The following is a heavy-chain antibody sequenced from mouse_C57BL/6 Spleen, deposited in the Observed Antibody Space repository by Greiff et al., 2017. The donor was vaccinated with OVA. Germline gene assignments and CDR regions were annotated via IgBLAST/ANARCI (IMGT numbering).Heavy chain of an antibody. V-gene: IGHV1-82*01. J-gene: IGHJ4*01. Sequence: QVQLQQSGPELVKPGASVKNSCKASGYAFSSSWMNWVKQRPGKGLEWIGRIYPGDGDTNYNGKFKGKATLTADKSSSTAYMQLSSLTSEDSAVYFCASFITTVVAKNYYAMDYWGQGTSVTVSS. CDR2: IYPGDGDT. CDR3: ASFITTVVAKNYYAMDY. CDR1: GYAFSSSW. D-gene: IGHD1-1*01.